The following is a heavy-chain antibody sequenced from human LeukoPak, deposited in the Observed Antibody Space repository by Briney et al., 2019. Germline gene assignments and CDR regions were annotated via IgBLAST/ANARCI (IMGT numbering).Heavy chain of an antibody. D-gene: IGHD3-10*01. J-gene: IGHJ4*02. V-gene: IGHV3-23*01. CDR1: GSTFSSYA. Sequence: GGSLRLSCAASGSTFSSYAMSWVRQAPGKGLEWVSAISGSGGSTYYADSVKGRFTISRDNSKNTLYLQMNSLRAEDTAVYYCAKVLYGSGSYLSYWGQGTLVTVSS. CDR3: AKVLYGSGSYLSY. CDR2: ISGSGGST.